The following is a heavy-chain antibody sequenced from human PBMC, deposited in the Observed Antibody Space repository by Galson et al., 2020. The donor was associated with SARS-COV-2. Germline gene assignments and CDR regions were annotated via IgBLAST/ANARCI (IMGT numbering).Heavy chain of an antibody. V-gene: IGHV4-59*08. Sequence: ASETLSLTCTVSGGSINSYYWSWIRQPPGKGLEWIGYISFSGNTNYNPSLKSQVTISVDTSKNHFSLKLSSVTAADTALYYCARQGFRGLITFYFDYWGQGTLVTVSS. J-gene: IGHJ4*02. CDR1: GGSINSYY. CDR3: ARQGFRGLITFYFDY. CDR2: ISFSGNT. D-gene: IGHD3-10*01.